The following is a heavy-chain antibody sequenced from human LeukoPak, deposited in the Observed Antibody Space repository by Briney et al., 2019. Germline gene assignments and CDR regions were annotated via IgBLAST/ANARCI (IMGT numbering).Heavy chain of an antibody. CDR3: ARDRPPPFVVVAANPFDY. J-gene: IGHJ4*02. CDR2: ISAYNGNT. D-gene: IGHD2-15*01. Sequence: GASVKVSCKASGYTFTSYGISWVRQAPGQRLEWMGWISAYNGNTNYAQKLQGRVTMTTDTSTRTAYMELRSLRSDDTAVYYCARDRPPPFVVVAANPFDYWGQGTLVAVSS. V-gene: IGHV1-18*01. CDR1: GYTFTSYG.